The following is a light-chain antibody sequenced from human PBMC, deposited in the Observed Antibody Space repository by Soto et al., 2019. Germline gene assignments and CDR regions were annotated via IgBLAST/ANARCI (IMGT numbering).Light chain of an antibody. CDR1: SSDVGSYNY. J-gene: IGLJ1*01. CDR2: EVN. Sequence: QSVLTQPASVSGSPGQSITISCTGTSSDVGSYNYVSWYQHHPGKAPKLMIYEVNNRPSGVSNRFSGSKSGNTASLTISGVQAEDEADYYCSSYTESSTVVFGTGTKVTVL. CDR3: SSYTESSTVV. V-gene: IGLV2-14*01.